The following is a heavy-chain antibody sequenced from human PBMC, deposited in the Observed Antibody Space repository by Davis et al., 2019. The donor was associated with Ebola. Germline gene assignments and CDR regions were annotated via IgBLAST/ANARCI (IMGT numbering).Heavy chain of an antibody. V-gene: IGHV4-30-2*01. CDR1: GGSISSGGYS. CDR3: ARGQGQRFGELLYYYYGMDV. Sequence: MPSETLSLTCAVSGGSISSGGYSWSWVRQPPGKGLEWIGEIYHSGSTNYNPSLKSRVTISVDRSKNQFSLKVSSVTAADTAVYYCARGQGQRFGELLYYYYGMDVWGKGTTVTVSS. J-gene: IGHJ6*04. D-gene: IGHD3-10*01. CDR2: IYHSGST.